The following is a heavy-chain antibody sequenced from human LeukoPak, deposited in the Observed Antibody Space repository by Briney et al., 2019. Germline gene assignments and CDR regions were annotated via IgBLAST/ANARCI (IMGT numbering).Heavy chain of an antibody. J-gene: IGHJ4*02. Sequence: GGSLRLSCAASGFTVSSNYMSWVRQAPGKGLEWVSLIDSGGSAYYADSVKGRFTISRDNSKNTVYLQMNSLRAEDTAVYYCARGPSGAATGASHFDYWGRGTLVTVSS. V-gene: IGHV3-66*01. CDR3: ARGPSGAATGASHFDY. CDR1: GFTVSSNY. D-gene: IGHD2-15*01. CDR2: IDSGGSA.